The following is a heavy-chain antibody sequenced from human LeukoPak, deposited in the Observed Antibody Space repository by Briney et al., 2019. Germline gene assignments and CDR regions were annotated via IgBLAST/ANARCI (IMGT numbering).Heavy chain of an antibody. D-gene: IGHD2-2*01. V-gene: IGHV1-24*01. J-gene: IGHJ4*02. CDR3: ATSPGFVVVPAATGALSY. CDR1: GYTLTELS. Sequence: ASVKVSCKVSGYTLTELSMHWVRQAPGKGLEWMGGFDPEDGETIYAQKFQGRVTMTEGTSTDTAYMELSSLRSEDTAVYYCATSPGFVVVPAATGALSYWGQGTLVTVSS. CDR2: FDPEDGET.